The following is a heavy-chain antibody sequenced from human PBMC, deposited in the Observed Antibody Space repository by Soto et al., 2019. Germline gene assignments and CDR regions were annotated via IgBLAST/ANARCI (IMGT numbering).Heavy chain of an antibody. Sequence: ASVKVSCKASGYTFTSYGISWVRQAPGQGLEWMGWISAYNGNTNYAQKFQGRVTLTTDTSTSTAYMELRSLRSDDTAVYYCARICRDGYNLDHWGQGTLVTVSS. CDR1: GYTFTSYG. CDR3: ARICRDGYNLDH. V-gene: IGHV1-18*01. J-gene: IGHJ4*02. CDR2: ISAYNGNT. D-gene: IGHD5-12*01.